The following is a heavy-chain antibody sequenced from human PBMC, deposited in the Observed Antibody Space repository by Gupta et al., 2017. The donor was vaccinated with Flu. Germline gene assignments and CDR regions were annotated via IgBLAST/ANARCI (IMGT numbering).Heavy chain of an antibody. CDR1: GDSFSNYY. CDR3: ARIDYDSPFGVDV. V-gene: IGHV4-4*07. D-gene: IGHD3-22*01. J-gene: IGHJ6*02. CDR2: IYINGVT. Sequence: QVQLQESGPGLVKPSETLSLTCTVSGDSFSNYYWSWIRQPAGKGLEWIGRIYINGVTNYNPPLKTRVNMSVDTAKKQFSVNLSSGTAADTAIYYCARIDYDSPFGVDVWGPGTSVTVSS.